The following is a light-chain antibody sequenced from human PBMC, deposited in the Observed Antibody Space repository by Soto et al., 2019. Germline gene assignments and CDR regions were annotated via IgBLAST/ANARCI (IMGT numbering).Light chain of an antibody. Sequence: TLSLSPGERATLSCRASQSVSNNYLAWYQQKPGQAPRLLIYGASNRATGIPDRFSGSGSGTDFTLTISRLGPEDFAVYYCQQYGSSGTFGQGTKVDIK. CDR1: QSVSNNY. V-gene: IGKV3-20*01. CDR2: GAS. J-gene: IGKJ1*01. CDR3: QQYGSSGT.